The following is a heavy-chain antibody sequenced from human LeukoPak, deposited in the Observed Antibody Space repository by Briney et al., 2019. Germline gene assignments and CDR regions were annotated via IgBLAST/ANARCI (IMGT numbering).Heavy chain of an antibody. CDR1: GFTFDDYG. D-gene: IGHD5-18*01. V-gene: IGHV3-23*01. Sequence: QTGGSLRLSCAASGFTFDDYGMSWVRQAPGKGLEWVSAISGSGGSTYYADSVKGRFTISRDNSKSTLYLQMNSLRAEDTAVYYCAKALIQLWVSFIDYWGQGTLVTVSS. CDR2: ISGSGGST. CDR3: AKALIQLWVSFIDY. J-gene: IGHJ4*02.